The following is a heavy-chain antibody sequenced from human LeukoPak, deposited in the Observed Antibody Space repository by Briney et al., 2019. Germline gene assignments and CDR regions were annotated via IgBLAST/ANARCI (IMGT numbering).Heavy chain of an antibody. CDR1: GFTFSSYE. J-gene: IGHJ3*02. Sequence: GGSLRLSCAASGFTFSSYEVNWVRQAPGKGLEWVSYISSSASTTYYADSVKGRFTISRDNAKNSLYLQMNSLRAEDTAVYYCAREDGGDTFDIWGQGTVVTVSS. D-gene: IGHD2-15*01. V-gene: IGHV3-48*03. CDR2: ISSSASTT. CDR3: AREDGGDTFDI.